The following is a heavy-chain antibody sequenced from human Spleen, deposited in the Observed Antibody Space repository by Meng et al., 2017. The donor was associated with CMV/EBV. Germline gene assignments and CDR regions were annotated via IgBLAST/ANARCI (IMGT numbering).Heavy chain of an antibody. D-gene: IGHD2-2*02. Sequence: ASVKVSCKASGYTFNSYAISWVRQAPGQGLEWMGWISGYDGNTYYAQKLQDRVTMTSDTSTRTAYMELRSLRSDDTAVYYCARELEGIVVVPAAIIDYWGQGTLVTVSS. CDR2: ISGYDGNT. V-gene: IGHV1-18*01. CDR3: ARELEGIVVVPAAIIDY. J-gene: IGHJ4*02. CDR1: GYTFNSYA.